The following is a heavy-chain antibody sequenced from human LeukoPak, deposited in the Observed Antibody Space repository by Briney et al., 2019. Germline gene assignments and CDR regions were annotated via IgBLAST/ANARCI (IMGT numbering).Heavy chain of an antibody. V-gene: IGHV3-49*04. CDR2: IRSKTYGGTT. D-gene: IGHD2-2*01. CDR1: GFTFGDFA. J-gene: IGHJ6*03. Sequence: GGSLRLSCRSSGFTFGDFAMSWVRQAPGKGREWVGFIRSKTYGGTTEYAASVKGRFTISRDDSKSIAYLQMNSLKTEDTAVYYCTREVCSSTSCYWDYYYYMDVWGKGTTVIVSS. CDR3: TREVCSSTSCYWDYYYYMDV.